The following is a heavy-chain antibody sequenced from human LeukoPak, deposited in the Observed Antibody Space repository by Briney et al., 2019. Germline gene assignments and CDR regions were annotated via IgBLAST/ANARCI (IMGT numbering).Heavy chain of an antibody. V-gene: IGHV3-23*01. CDR3: AKSIDYGDYFDY. J-gene: IGHJ4*02. D-gene: IGHD4/OR15-4a*01. CDR1: GFTFSSYA. Sequence: GGSLRLSCAASGFTFSSYAMSWVRQAPGKGLEWLSAISGSGGSIYYADSVKGRSTISRDNSKNTLYLQMNSLRAEDTAVYYCAKSIDYGDYFDYWGQGTLVTVSS. CDR2: ISGSGGSI.